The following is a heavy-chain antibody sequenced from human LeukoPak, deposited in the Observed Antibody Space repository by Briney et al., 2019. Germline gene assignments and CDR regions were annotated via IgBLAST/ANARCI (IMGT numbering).Heavy chain of an antibody. CDR1: GFTFSSYS. CDR3: ARGGTGHYYASGTYYQSYYFDY. Sequence: GGSLRLSCAASGFTFSSYSMNWVRQAPGKGLEWVSYISSSSSTIYYADSVKGRFTISRDNAKNSLYLQMNSLRPEDTAVYYCARGGTGHYYASGTYYQSYYFDYWGQGSLVTVSS. CDR2: ISSSSSTI. V-gene: IGHV3-48*01. D-gene: IGHD3-10*01. J-gene: IGHJ4*02.